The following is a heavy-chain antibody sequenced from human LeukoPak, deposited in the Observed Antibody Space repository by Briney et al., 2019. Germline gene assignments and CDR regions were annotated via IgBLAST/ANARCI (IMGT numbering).Heavy chain of an antibody. CDR3: ARGAKRRSFGEGYYYYMDV. CDR1: GGSSRGYY. V-gene: IGHV4-34*01. D-gene: IGHD3-10*01. Sequence: SETLSLTCAVYGGSSRGYYWNWLWIRQSPGKGLVWIGEINDSGSHNYNPSLKSRVTISENKSLNQYSLRLSSVTAADTAVYFCARGAKRRSFGEGYYYYMDVWGKGTTVTVSS. CDR2: INDSGSH. J-gene: IGHJ6*03.